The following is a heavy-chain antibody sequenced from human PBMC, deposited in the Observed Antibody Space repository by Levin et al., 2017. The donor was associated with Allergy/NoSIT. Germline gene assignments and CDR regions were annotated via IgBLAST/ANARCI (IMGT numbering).Heavy chain of an antibody. CDR2: IIPIFGTA. V-gene: IGHV1-69*13. D-gene: IGHD3-10*01. CDR1: GGTFSSYA. Sequence: SVKVSCKASGGTFSSYAISWVRQAPGQGLEWMGGIIPIFGTANYAQKFQGRVTITADESTSTAYMELSSLRSEDTAVYYCARGGYNVLLWFGELSSFDYWGQGTLVTVSS. CDR3: ARGGYNVLLWFGELSSFDY. J-gene: IGHJ4*02.